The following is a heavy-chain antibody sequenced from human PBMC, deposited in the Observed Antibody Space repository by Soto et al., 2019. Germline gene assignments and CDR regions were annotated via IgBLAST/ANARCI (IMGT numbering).Heavy chain of an antibody. V-gene: IGHV5-51*01. CDR3: ARLSLGIFGLVNWFDP. D-gene: IGHD3-3*01. J-gene: IGHJ5*02. CDR2: IYPGDSDT. CDR1: GYSFTSYW. Sequence: PGESLKISCKGSGYSFTSYWIGWVRQMPGKGLEWMGIIYPGDSDTRYSPSFQGQVTISADKSISTAYLQWSSLKASDTAMYYCARLSLGIFGLVNWFDPWGQGTLVTVSS.